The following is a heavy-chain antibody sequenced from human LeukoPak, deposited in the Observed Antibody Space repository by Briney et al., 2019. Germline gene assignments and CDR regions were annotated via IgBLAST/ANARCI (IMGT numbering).Heavy chain of an antibody. CDR1: GGSFSGYY. D-gene: IGHD3-10*01. V-gene: IGHV4-34*01. CDR3: ATGRARITYHYCGSGSPQRLSYGMDV. CDR2: INHSGST. Sequence: SETLSLTCAVYGGSFSGYYWSWIRQPPGKGLEWIGEINHSGSTNYNPSLKSRVTISVDTSKNQFSLKLSSVTAADTAVYYRATGRARITYHYCGSGSPQRLSYGMDVWGQGTTVTVSS. J-gene: IGHJ6*02.